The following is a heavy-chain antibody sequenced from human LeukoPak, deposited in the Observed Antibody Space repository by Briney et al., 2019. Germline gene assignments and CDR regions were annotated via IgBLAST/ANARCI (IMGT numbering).Heavy chain of an antibody. CDR1: GYTFTAYY. J-gene: IGHJ4*02. CDR2: INPNSGDT. V-gene: IGHV1-2*02. D-gene: IGHD6-13*01. Sequence: ASLQVSCKASGYTFTAYYIHWVRQAPRHGLEWMGWINPNSGDTDYSQKFQGRVTMTRDTSISTTYMELSRLASDDTAIYYCARDRTASWYGGEDYWGQGTLVTVSS. CDR3: ARDRTASWYGGEDY.